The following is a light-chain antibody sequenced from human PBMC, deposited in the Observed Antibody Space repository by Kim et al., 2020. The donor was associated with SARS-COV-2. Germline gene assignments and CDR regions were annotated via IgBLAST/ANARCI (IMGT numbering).Light chain of an antibody. CDR1: SSNIGSDY. V-gene: IGLV1-47*01. Sequence: TPGQRVTISCSGLSSNIGSDYVYWYQQLPGTAPKLLIYRNNQRPSGVPDRFSGSKSGTSASLAISGLRSEDEADYYCASWDDSLVFGGGTKVTVL. CDR2: RNN. CDR3: ASWDDSLV. J-gene: IGLJ2*01.